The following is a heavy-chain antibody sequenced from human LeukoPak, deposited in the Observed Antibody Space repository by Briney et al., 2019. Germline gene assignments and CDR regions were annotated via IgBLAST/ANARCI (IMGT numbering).Heavy chain of an antibody. J-gene: IGHJ4*02. Sequence: SVKVSCKASGGTFSSYAISWVRQAPGQGLEWMGGIIPIFGTANYAQKFKGRVTITTDESTSTAYMELSSLRSEETAVYYCVLAARPYYFDYWGQGTLVTVSS. CDR2: IIPIFGTA. CDR1: GGTFSSYA. V-gene: IGHV1-69*05. D-gene: IGHD6-6*01. CDR3: VLAARPYYFDY.